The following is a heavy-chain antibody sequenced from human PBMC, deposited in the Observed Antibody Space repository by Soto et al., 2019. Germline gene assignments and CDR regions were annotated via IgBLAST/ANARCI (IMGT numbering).Heavy chain of an antibody. CDR2: INPNSGGT. CDR3: AREGSPSPNYYYYYGMDV. D-gene: IGHD6-6*01. J-gene: IGHJ6*02. Sequence: GASVKVSCKASGYTFTGYYMHWVRQAPGQGLEWIGWINPNSGGTNYAQKFQGWVTMTRDTSISTAYMELSRLRSDDTAVYYCAREGSPSPNYYYYYGMDVWGQGTTVTVSS. V-gene: IGHV1-2*04. CDR1: GYTFTGYY.